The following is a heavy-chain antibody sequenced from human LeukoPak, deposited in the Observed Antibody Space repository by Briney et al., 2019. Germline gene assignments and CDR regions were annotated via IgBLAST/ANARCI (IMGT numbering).Heavy chain of an antibody. CDR3: ARAYSSSPFDY. Sequence: GASVKVSCKSSGYTFISYYMHWVRQAPGQGLEWMGMINPSGGSTSYAQKFQGRVTMTRDMSTSTVYMELNMLRSEDTDVYYCARAYSSSPFDYWGQGTLVTVSS. CDR2: INPSGGST. V-gene: IGHV1-46*01. J-gene: IGHJ4*02. D-gene: IGHD6-6*01. CDR1: GYTFISYY.